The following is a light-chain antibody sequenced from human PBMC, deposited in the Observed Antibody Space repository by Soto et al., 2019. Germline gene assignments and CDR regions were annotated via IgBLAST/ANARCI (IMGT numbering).Light chain of an antibody. CDR2: GAS. V-gene: IGKV3-20*01. CDR3: QQYGSSSMYT. Sequence: EIVLTQSPGTLSLYPGERATLSCRASQSVSSNYVAWYQQKPGQAPRLLIYGASYRATGIPDRFSGSGSGTDFTLTISRLELEDFGVYSCQQYGSSSMYTFGQGTKLEIK. J-gene: IGKJ2*01. CDR1: QSVSSNY.